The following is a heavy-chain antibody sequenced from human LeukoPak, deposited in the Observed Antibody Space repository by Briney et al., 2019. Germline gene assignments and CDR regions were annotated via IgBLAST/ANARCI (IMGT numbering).Heavy chain of an antibody. CDR2: INPSGGST. D-gene: IGHD5-18*01. Sequence: ASVKVSCTASGYTFTSYYMHWVRQAPGQGLEWMGIINPSGGSTSYAQKFQGRVTMTRDMSTSTVYMELSSLRSEDTAVYYCARVPGGYSYAAGAFDIWGQGTMVTVSS. CDR3: ARVPGGYSYAAGAFDI. CDR1: GYTFTSYY. V-gene: IGHV1-46*01. J-gene: IGHJ3*02.